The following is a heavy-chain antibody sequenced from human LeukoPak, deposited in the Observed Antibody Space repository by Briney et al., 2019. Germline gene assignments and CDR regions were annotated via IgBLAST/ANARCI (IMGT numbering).Heavy chain of an antibody. CDR2: IKEDGTEK. J-gene: IGHJ4*02. Sequence: PGGSLRLSCGASGFTFSSYAMSWVRQAPGKGLEWVANIKEDGTEKYYVDSLKGRFTISRDNAKNSLYLQMNSLRAEDTAVYYCARDPAYYYGSGSYYPIFDYWGQGTLVTVSS. CDR1: GFTFSSYA. D-gene: IGHD3-10*01. CDR3: ARDPAYYYGSGSYYPIFDY. V-gene: IGHV3-7*03.